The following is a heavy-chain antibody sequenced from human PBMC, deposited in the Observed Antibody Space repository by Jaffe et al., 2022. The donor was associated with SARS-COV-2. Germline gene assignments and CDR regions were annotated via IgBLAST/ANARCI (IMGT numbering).Heavy chain of an antibody. V-gene: IGHV3-74*01. CDR3: ARDRWSGNYSPFDY. J-gene: IGHJ4*02. CDR1: GFTFSGYW. D-gene: IGHD1-26*01. Sequence: EVQLVESGGGLVQPGGSLRLSCVASGFTFSGYWMHWVRQAPGKGLVWVSRINSDGSSTSYADSVKGRFTISRDNAKNTLYLQMNSLGVEDTAVYYCARDRWSGNYSPFDYWGQGTLVTVSS. CDR2: INSDGSST.